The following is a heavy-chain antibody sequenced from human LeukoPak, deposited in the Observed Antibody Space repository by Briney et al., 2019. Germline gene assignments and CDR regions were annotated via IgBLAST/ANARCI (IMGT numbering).Heavy chain of an antibody. CDR1: GFTFSSYA. CDR3: AKEEDVYYYYYGMDV. Sequence: GGSLRLSCAASGFTFSSYAMSWVRQAPGKGLEWVSAISGSGGSTYYADSVKGRFTISRDNSKYTLYLQMNSLRAEDTAVYYCAKEEDVYYYYYGMDVWGQGTTVTVSS. CDR2: ISGSGGST. J-gene: IGHJ6*02. V-gene: IGHV3-23*01.